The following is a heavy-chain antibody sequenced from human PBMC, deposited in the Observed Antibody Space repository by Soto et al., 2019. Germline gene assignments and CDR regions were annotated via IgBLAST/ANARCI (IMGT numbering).Heavy chain of an antibody. D-gene: IGHD3-10*01. V-gene: IGHV1-24*01. CDR3: ATGLYGSGSHMDVGNWFDP. CDR2: FDPEDGET. J-gene: IGHJ5*02. Sequence: ASVKVSCKVSGYTLTELSMHWVRQAPGKGLEWMGGFDPEDGETIYAQKFQGRVTMTEDTSTDTAYMELSSLRSEDTAVYYCATGLYGSGSHMDVGNWFDPWGQGTLVTVSS. CDR1: GYTLTELS.